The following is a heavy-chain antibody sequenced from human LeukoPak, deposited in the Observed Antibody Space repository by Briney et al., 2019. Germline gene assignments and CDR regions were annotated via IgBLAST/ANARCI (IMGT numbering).Heavy chain of an antibody. CDR2: ISSSSSYI. Sequence: PGGSLRLSCAASGFTFSSYSMNWVRQAPGKGLEWVSSISSSSSYIYYADSVKGRFTISRDNAKSSLYLQMNSLRAEDTAVYYCARDPVVGAILNAQQMNDYWGQGTLVTVSS. D-gene: IGHD1-26*01. CDR3: ARDPVVGAILNAQQMNDY. V-gene: IGHV3-21*01. CDR1: GFTFSSYS. J-gene: IGHJ4*02.